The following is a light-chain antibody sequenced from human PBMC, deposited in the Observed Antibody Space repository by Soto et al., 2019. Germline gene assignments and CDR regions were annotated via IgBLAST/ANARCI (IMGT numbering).Light chain of an antibody. Sequence: EIVMTQSPATLSVSPGERATLSCRASQSVSSNLAWYQQRPGQAPSLLIYGASTRATGFPARFSGSGSGTEFTLTISSLQSEDFAVYYCQHYNNWPYTFGQGTKLEIK. V-gene: IGKV3-15*01. J-gene: IGKJ2*01. CDR3: QHYNNWPYT. CDR2: GAS. CDR1: QSVSSN.